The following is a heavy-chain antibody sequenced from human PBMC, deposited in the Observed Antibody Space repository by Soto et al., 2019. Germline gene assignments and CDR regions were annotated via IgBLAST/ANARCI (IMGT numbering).Heavy chain of an antibody. CDR1: GFSLSTNGVG. Sequence: GSGPTLVNPTQTLTLTCTVSGFSLSTNGVGVGWIRQPPGKALEWLATVYWNDDKRYSPSLETRLTIARDASKNQVVLTMTNMDLVDTATYYCAHRHFNKVAYFDYWGHGTLVTVSS. CDR3: AHRHFNKVAYFDY. V-gene: IGHV2-5*01. J-gene: IGHJ4*01. CDR2: VYWNDDK.